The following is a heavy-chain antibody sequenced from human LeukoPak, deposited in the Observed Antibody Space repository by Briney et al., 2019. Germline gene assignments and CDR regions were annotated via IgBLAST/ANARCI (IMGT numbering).Heavy chain of an antibody. D-gene: IGHD5-18*01. CDR2: INHSGST. V-gene: IGHV4-34*01. CDR3: ALSTIVTYAFDI. CDR1: GGSFSGYY. Sequence: PSETLSLTCAVYGGSFSGYYWSWIRQPPGKGLEWIGEINHSGSTNYNPSLKSRVTITVDTSKNQFSLKLSSVTAADTAVYYCALSTIVTYAFDIWGQGTMVTVSS. J-gene: IGHJ3*02.